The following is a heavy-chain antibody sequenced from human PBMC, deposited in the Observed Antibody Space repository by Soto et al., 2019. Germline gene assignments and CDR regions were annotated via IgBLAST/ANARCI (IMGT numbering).Heavy chain of an antibody. CDR3: ARDHGRDGYNDGFDFDY. V-gene: IGHV1-18*04. Sequence: ASVKVSCKASGYTFTTYGITWVRQAPGQGLEWMGWISTYRGNTNYAQKFQGRVTMTTDTSTNTGHMGLRSLRSDDTAVYYCARDHGRDGYNDGFDFDYWGQGTLVTVSS. D-gene: IGHD5-12*01. CDR1: GYTFTTYG. CDR2: ISTYRGNT. J-gene: IGHJ4*02.